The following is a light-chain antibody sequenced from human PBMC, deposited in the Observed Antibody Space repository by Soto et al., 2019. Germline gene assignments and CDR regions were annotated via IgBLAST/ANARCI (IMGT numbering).Light chain of an antibody. CDR2: KVT. CDR3: RSYGGNSKYV. V-gene: IGLV2-8*01. CDR1: SSDVGLYDY. Sequence: QSALTQPPSASGSPGQSVTISCTGTSSDVGLYDYVSWYQQHPGKVPKLLIYKVTQRPSGVPDRFSGSKSGNTASLTVSGLQAEDEADYYCRSYGGNSKYVFGTGTKVTVL. J-gene: IGLJ1*01.